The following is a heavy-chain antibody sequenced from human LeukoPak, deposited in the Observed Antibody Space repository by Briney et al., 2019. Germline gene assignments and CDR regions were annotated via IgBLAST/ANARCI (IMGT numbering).Heavy chain of an antibody. Sequence: PGGSLRLSCAASGFTFSSYSMNWVRQAPGKGLEWVSSISSSSSYIYYADSVKGRFTISRDNAKNSLYLQMNSLRAEDTAVYYCARDGYYDSSGYCYTDAFDIWGQGTMVTVPS. CDR2: ISSSSSYI. CDR3: ARDGYYDSSGYCYTDAFDI. D-gene: IGHD3-22*01. CDR1: GFTFSSYS. J-gene: IGHJ3*02. V-gene: IGHV3-21*01.